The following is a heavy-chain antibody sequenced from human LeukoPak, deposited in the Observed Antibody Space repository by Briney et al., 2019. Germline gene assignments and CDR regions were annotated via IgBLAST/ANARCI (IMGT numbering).Heavy chain of an antibody. CDR2: ISAYNGNT. D-gene: IGHD2-2*02. Sequence: ASVKVSCKASGYSFTKYGISWVRQAPGQGLEWMGWISAYNGNTNYAQKLQDRVTMTTDTSTNTVYMELRSLRSDDTAVYYCARDWDVGVTGAIVCDYWGQGTLVTVSS. V-gene: IGHV1-18*01. CDR3: ARDWDVGVTGAIVCDY. CDR1: GYSFTKYG. J-gene: IGHJ4*02.